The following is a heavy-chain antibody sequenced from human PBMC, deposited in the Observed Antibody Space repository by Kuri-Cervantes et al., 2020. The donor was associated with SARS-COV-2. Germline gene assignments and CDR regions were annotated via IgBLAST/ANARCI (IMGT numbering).Heavy chain of an antibody. CDR2: INSDGSST. J-gene: IGHJ6*02. V-gene: IGHV3-74*01. CDR3: ATLDGMDV. Sequence: GEALKICWAAAGSIISCYWMHWVRPAPGKGLVWVSRINSDGSSTSYADSVKGRFTISRDNAKNTLYLQMNGLRAEGTAVYYCATLDGMDVWGQGTTVTVSS. CDR1: GSIISCYW.